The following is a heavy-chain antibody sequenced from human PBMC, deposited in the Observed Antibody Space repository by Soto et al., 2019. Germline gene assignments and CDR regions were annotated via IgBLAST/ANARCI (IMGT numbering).Heavy chain of an antibody. CDR3: VARATVVNSPWFDP. Sequence: PSETLSLTSIVSGSSINSGYVWGWFRRPPGQGLEWIGSRYSTGTTYYNPSLRRRVKMSIDSSKNQLSLVLRSVTAADTAVYYCVARATVVNSPWFDPWGQGIQVTVSS. V-gene: IGHV4-38-2*02. J-gene: IGHJ5*02. CDR1: GSSINSGYV. CDR2: RYSTGTT. D-gene: IGHD1-1*01.